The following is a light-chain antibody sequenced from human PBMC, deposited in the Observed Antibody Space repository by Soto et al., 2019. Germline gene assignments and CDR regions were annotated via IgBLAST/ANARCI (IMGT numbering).Light chain of an antibody. Sequence: DIQMTQSPSTLSASVGDRVTITCRASQSISSWLAWYQQKPGTAPKLLIYKASTLESGVPSRFSGIRSGTEFTLTVGSLQRDDFGTYSCKQTFSFPATLGGGTTVDIK. J-gene: IGKJ4*01. CDR3: KQTFSFPAT. CDR1: QSISSW. CDR2: KAS. V-gene: IGKV1-5*03.